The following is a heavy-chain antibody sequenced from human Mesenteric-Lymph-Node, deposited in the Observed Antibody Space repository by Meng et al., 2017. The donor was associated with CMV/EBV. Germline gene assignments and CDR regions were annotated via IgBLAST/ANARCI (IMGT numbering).Heavy chain of an antibody. D-gene: IGHD2-21*02. CDR2: INQDGSDK. CDR3: AGGAALHY. V-gene: IGHV3-7*01. J-gene: IGHJ4*02. CDR1: GFTFSNYW. Sequence: GESLKISCAASGFTFSNYWMTWFRQAPGKGLEWVANINQDGSDKYYVDSVRGRFTISGDNAKNSLYLQMDSLRAEDTAVYYCAGGAALHYWGQGTLVTVSS.